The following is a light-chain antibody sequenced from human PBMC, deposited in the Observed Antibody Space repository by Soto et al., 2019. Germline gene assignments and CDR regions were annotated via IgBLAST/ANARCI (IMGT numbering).Light chain of an antibody. J-gene: IGLJ1*01. Sequence: QSVLTQPPSASWTPGQRITISCSVSGSNIGSNTVTWYQQLPRTAPKLILYEVSQRPSGVSNRFSGSKSGNTASLTISGLQPEDEADYYCCSYASSSTYVFGTGTKVTVL. CDR3: CSYASSSTYV. CDR1: GSNIGSNT. V-gene: IGLV2-23*02. CDR2: EVS.